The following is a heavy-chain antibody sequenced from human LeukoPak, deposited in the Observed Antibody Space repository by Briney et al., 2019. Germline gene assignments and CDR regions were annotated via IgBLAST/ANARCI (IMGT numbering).Heavy chain of an antibody. Sequence: GGSLRLSCAASGFTFSDYYMSWIRQAPGKGLEWISYISVSGSYTNYADSVKGRFTISRDNAKNSLYLQMNSLRAEDTAVYYCARGSRVIDYWGQGTLVTVSS. CDR3: ARGSRVIDY. D-gene: IGHD2-15*01. CDR1: GFTFSDYY. J-gene: IGHJ4*02. V-gene: IGHV3-11*05. CDR2: ISVSGSYT.